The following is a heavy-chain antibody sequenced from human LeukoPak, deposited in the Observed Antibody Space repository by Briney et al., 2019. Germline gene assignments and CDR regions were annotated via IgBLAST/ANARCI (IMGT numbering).Heavy chain of an antibody. Sequence: SETLSLTCTVSGGSISSYYWSWIRQPAGKGLGWIGRIYTSGSTNYNPSLKSRVTMSVDTSKNQFSLKLSSVTAADTAVYYCARGFYYYGSGSYYNVRREYFQRWGQGTLVTVSS. V-gene: IGHV4-4*07. CDR3: ARGFYYYGSGSYYNVRREYFQR. CDR1: GGSISSYY. CDR2: IYTSGST. J-gene: IGHJ1*01. D-gene: IGHD3-10*01.